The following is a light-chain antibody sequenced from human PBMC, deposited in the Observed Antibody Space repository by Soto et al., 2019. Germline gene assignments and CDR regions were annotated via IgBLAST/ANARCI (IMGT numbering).Light chain of an antibody. CDR1: QSVSSY. CDR3: QQYANSPHA. V-gene: IGKV3-11*01. Sequence: EIVLTQSPATLSLSPGERATLSCRASQSVSSYLAWYQQKPGQAPRLLIYDASNRATGIPARFSGSGSGTDFTLTISSLEPEDFAVYYCQQYANSPHAFGQGTRLEIK. J-gene: IGKJ2*01. CDR2: DAS.